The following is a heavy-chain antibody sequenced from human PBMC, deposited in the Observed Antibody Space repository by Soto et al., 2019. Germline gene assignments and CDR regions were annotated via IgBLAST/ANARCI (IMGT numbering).Heavy chain of an antibody. CDR2: ISGSGGST. J-gene: IGHJ4*02. V-gene: IGHV3-23*01. CDR1: GFTFSSCA. D-gene: IGHD2-21*02. CDR3: GWGGRGVVTAFPMDY. Sequence: GGSLRLSCAASGFTFSSCAMGWVRQAPGKGLEWVSAISGSGGSTYYADSVKGRFTISRDNSKNTLYLQMNSLRAEDTAVYYCGWGGRGVVTAFPMDYGGQEPLVTVSS.